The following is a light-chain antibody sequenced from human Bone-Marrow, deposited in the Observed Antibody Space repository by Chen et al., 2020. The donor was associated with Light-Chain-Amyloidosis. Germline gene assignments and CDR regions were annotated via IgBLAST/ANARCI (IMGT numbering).Light chain of an antibody. CDR3: SSYTITNTLV. V-gene: IGLV2-14*01. J-gene: IGLJ1*01. CDR1: SSDVGGYNH. CDR2: EVT. Sequence: QSALTQPASVSGSPGQSINISCTGTSSDVGGYNHVSWYQQHPDKAPKLMIYEVTNRPSWVPDRFSGSKSDNTASLTISGLQTEDEADYFCSSYTITNTLVFGSGTRVTVL.